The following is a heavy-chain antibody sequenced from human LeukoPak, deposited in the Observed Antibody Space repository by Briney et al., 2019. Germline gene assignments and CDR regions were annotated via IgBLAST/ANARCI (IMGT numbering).Heavy chain of an antibody. CDR2: INTDGTYT. Sequence: GGSLRLSCAASGFPFSAYWVHWVRQAPGKGLVWVSRINTDGTYTSYADSVKGRFTISRDNAQNSMYLQMNSLRVEDTAVYYCTSWGDTTAEYFQRWGQGTLVTVSS. CDR1: GFPFSAYW. D-gene: IGHD2-21*02. V-gene: IGHV3-74*01. CDR3: TSWGDTTAEYFQR. J-gene: IGHJ1*01.